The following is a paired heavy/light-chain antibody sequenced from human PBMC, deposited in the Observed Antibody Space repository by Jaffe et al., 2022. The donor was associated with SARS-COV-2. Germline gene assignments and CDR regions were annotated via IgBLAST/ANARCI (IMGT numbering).Heavy chain of an antibody. Sequence: VQVLESGGGLVQPGGSLRLSCATSGFTFSIYAMTWVRQAPGKGLEWVAAIGGSGSSTYYADSVKGRFTISRDNSKNTVYLQMNSLRVEDSAVYYCAKEDDSGGYYLSCSDYWGQGTLVTVST. CDR3: AKEDDSGGYYLSCSDY. J-gene: IGHJ4*02. CDR1: GFTFSIYA. D-gene: IGHD3-22*01. CDR2: IGGSGSST. V-gene: IGHV3-23*01.
Light chain of an antibody. V-gene: IGKV4-1*01. CDR3: QQYYSAPPLT. CDR1: QTVLYSSNNKNY. Sequence: DIVMTQSPDSLAVSLGERATINCKSSQTVLYSSNNKNYLAWYQQKPGQPPKLLIYWASTRESGVPDRFSGSGSGTDFTLTIRSLQAEDVAVYYCQQYYSAPPLTFGGGTKVELK. CDR2: WAS. J-gene: IGKJ4*01.